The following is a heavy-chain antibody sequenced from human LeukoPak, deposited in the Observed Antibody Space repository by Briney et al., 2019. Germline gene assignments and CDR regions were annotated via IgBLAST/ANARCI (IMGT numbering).Heavy chain of an antibody. D-gene: IGHD3-10*01. CDR3: ARVGLRGVIILWFDP. V-gene: IGHV4-59*01. CDR1: GGSISSYY. CDR2: IYYSGST. Sequence: SETLSLTCTVSGGSISSYYWSWTRQPPGKGLEWIGYIYYSGSTNYNPSLKSRVTISVDTSKNQFSLKLSSVTAADTAVYYCARVGLRGVIILWFDPWGQGTLVTVSS. J-gene: IGHJ5*02.